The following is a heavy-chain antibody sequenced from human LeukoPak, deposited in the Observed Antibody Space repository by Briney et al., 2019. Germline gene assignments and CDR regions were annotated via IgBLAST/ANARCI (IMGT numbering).Heavy chain of an antibody. CDR1: GYSITSGNY. Sequence: SETLSLTCTVSGYSITSGNYWGWIRQPPGKGLEWIANIYHSGSTYYNPSLKSRVTISVDTSKNQFSLKLSSVTAADTAVYYCARINCGGDCRGYYYKYYMDVWGKGTTVTISS. V-gene: IGHV4-38-2*02. J-gene: IGHJ6*03. D-gene: IGHD2-21*02. CDR3: ARINCGGDCRGYYYKYYMDV. CDR2: IYHSGST.